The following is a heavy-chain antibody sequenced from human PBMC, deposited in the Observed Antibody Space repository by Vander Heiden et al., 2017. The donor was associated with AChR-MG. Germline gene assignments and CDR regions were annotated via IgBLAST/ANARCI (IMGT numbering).Heavy chain of an antibody. D-gene: IGHD6-19*01. CDR1: GFTFGDYA. CDR2: IRSKAYGGTT. Sequence: EVQLVESGGGLVKPGRSLRLSCTASGFTFGDYAMSWFRQAPGKGLEWVGFIRSKAYGGTTEYAASVKGRVTISRDDSKSIAYRQMNSLKTEETAVYYCTRVGSVAGGPYYYYGMDVWGQGTTVTVSS. CDR3: TRVGSVAGGPYYYYGMDV. J-gene: IGHJ6*02. V-gene: IGHV3-49*05.